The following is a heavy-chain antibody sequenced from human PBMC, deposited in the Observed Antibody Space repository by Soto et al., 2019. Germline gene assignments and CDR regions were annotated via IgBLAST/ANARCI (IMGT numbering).Heavy chain of an antibody. CDR1: GGTFSSYA. D-gene: IGHD5-12*01. V-gene: IGHV1-69*13. CDR2: IIPIFGTA. CDR3: ARESRPRSGYEIYYYYYGMDV. J-gene: IGHJ6*02. Sequence: GASVKVSCKASGGTFSSYAISWVRQAPGQGLEWMGGIIPIFGTANYAQKFQGRVTITADESTSTAYMELSSLRSEDTAVYYCARESRPRSGYEIYYYYYGMDVWGQGTTVTVSS.